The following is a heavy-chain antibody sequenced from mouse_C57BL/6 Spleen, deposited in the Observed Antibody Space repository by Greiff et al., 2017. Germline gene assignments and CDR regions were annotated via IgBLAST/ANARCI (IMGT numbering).Heavy chain of an antibody. CDR3: ARSGLPSYFDV. J-gene: IGHJ1*03. V-gene: IGHV1-80*01. CDR1: GYAFSSYW. Sequence: VQLQQSGAELVKPGASVKISCKASGYAFSSYWMNWVKQRPGKGLEWIGQIYPGDGDTNYNGKFKGKATLTADKSSSTAYMQLSSLTSADSAVYFCARSGLPSYFDVWGTGTTVTVSS. CDR2: IYPGDGDT. D-gene: IGHD3-1*01.